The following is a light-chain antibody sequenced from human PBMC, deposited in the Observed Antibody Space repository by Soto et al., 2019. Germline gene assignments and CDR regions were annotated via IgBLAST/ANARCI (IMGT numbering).Light chain of an antibody. V-gene: IGKV3-15*01. J-gene: IGKJ4*01. CDR3: QQYDEWPLT. Sequence: EKVMTQSPATLSVSPRERATLSCRASQNVKSRLAWYQQRPGQAPRLLIYDAFTRATGIPARFSGSQSGTEFTLTISSLQSEDFAVYYCQQYDEWPLTFGGGTKVEIK. CDR1: QNVKSR. CDR2: DAF.